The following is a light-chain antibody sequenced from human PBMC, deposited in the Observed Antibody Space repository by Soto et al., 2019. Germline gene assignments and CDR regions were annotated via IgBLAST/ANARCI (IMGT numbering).Light chain of an antibody. CDR1: QSVSSNY. CDR3: QQYGTSPVT. CDR2: GAS. J-gene: IGKJ4*01. Sequence: EIVLTQSPGTLSLSPGERATLSCRASQSVSSNYLAWYQQKPGQAPRLLMYGASSRATGIPDRFSGSGSATDFTLTISRLEPEDFAVYYCQQYGTSPVTFGRGTKVEIK. V-gene: IGKV3-20*01.